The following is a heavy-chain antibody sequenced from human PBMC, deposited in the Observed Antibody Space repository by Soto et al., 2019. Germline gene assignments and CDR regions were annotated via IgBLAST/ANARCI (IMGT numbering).Heavy chain of an antibody. Sequence: ESLKISHKASGFSFSTHWIARLRQIPGKGLEWTGILYPGVADTRYSPSFQGQVSISVDESIDTAYLQWRSLTASDTAMYFCARSLYQVLSGDADYYYTGLDVWGQGTTVTVSS. CDR2: LYPGVADT. V-gene: IGHV5-51*01. D-gene: IGHD3-3*01. J-gene: IGHJ6*02. CDR3: ARSLYQVLSGDADYYYTGLDV. CDR1: GFSFSTHW.